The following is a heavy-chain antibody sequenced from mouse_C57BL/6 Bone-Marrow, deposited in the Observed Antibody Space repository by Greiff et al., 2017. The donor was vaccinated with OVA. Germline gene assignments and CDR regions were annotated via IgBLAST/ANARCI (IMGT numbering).Heavy chain of an antibody. V-gene: IGHV1-82*01. Sequence: LQQSGPELVKPGASVKISCKASGYAFSSSWMNWVKQRPGKGLEWIGRIYPGDGDTNYNGKFKGKATLTADKSSSTAYMQLSSLTSEDSAVYFCARCLYYGSSSYYFDYWGQGTTLTVSS. J-gene: IGHJ2*01. CDR2: IYPGDGDT. CDR1: GYAFSSSW. CDR3: ARCLYYGSSSYYFDY. D-gene: IGHD1-1*01.